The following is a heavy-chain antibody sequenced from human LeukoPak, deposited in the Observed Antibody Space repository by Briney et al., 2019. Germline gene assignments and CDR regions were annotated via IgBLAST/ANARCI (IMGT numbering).Heavy chain of an antibody. CDR3: TRGGLGSWTFDS. Sequence: GGSLRLSCAASGFIFTTYSMNWVRQAPRKGLEWVSYISSSGSTIYYADSVKGRFTMSRDNAQHSLFLQMNRLRAEDTAVYHCTRGGLGSWTFDSWGQGTRVTVSS. CDR2: ISSSGSTI. V-gene: IGHV3-48*04. CDR1: GFIFTTYS. J-gene: IGHJ4*02. D-gene: IGHD1-26*01.